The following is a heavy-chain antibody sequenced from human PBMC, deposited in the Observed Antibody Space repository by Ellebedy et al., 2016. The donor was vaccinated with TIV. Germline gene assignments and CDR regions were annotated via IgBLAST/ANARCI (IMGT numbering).Heavy chain of an antibody. J-gene: IGHJ5*01. Sequence: GESLKISCVASGFTFGDFGMHSVRQAPGKGPEWLTLIRHDGSDKYYADSVKGRFTVSRDNSKNTLYLQMNSLRPEDSAVYYCAKSFRIAAPNWFDSWGQGTLVTVSS. D-gene: IGHD6-13*01. CDR1: GFTFGDFG. V-gene: IGHV3-30*02. CDR3: AKSFRIAAPNWFDS. CDR2: IRHDGSDK.